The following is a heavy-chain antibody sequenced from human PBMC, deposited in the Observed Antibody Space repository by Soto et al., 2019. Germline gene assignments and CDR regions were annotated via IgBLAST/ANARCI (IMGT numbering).Heavy chain of an antibody. Sequence: QVQLQQWGAGLLKPSETLSLTCAVYGGSFSGYYWSWIRQPPGKGLEWIGEINHSGSTNYNPSLKSRVTISVDTSKNQFSLKLGSVTAADTAVYYCARGFRPPGGSRYFDYWGQGTLVTVSS. CDR2: INHSGST. D-gene: IGHD3-10*01. CDR3: ARGFRPPGGSRYFDY. J-gene: IGHJ4*02. CDR1: GGSFSGYY. V-gene: IGHV4-34*01.